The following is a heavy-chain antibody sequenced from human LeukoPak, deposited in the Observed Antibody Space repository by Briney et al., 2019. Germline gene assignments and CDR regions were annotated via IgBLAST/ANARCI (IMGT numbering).Heavy chain of an antibody. CDR1: GGSISSSSYY. Sequence: SETLSLTCTVSGGSISSSSYYWGWIRQPPGKGLEWIGSIYYSGSTYYNPPLKSRVTISVDASKNQFSLKLSSVTAADTAVYYCARPGGQGYSGYIGAFDIWGQGTMVTVSS. CDR3: ARPGGQGYSGYIGAFDI. D-gene: IGHD5-12*01. CDR2: IYYSGST. J-gene: IGHJ3*02. V-gene: IGHV4-39*01.